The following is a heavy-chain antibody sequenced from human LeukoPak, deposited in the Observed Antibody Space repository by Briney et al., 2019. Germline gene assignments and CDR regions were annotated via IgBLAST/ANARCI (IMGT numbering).Heavy chain of an antibody. D-gene: IGHD2-2*02. CDR3: ARDTIVQLPDAIHSMGYYYYMDV. V-gene: IGHV1-18*01. CDR2: ISAHNGNT. J-gene: IGHJ6*03. Sequence: ASVKVSCKTSGYTFSSYGISWVRQAPGQGLEWMGWISAHNGNTKYIERLQGRVTMTIDTSTTTAYMELRSLRSDDTAVYYCARDTIVQLPDAIHSMGYYYYMDVWGKGTTVTASS. CDR1: GYTFSSYG.